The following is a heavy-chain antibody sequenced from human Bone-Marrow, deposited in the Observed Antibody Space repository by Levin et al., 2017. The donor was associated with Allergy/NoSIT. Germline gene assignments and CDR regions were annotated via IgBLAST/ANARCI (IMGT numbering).Heavy chain of an antibody. CDR2: IYSGGNT. J-gene: IGHJ4*02. CDR1: GFTVSNNY. D-gene: IGHD3-3*01. Sequence: GGSLRLSCAASGFTVSNNYMKWVRQAPGKGLEWVSLIYSGGNTYYADSVKGRFTISRDNSKNTLYLQMNNLRAEDTAVYFCARVPGFSWGQGTLVTVSS. CDR3: ARVPGFS. V-gene: IGHV3-53*01.